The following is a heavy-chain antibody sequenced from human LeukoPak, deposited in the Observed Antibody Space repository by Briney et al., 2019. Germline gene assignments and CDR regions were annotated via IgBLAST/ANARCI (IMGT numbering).Heavy chain of an antibody. CDR3: ARDRGPIGSSWYGPADY. CDR1: GFTFDDYT. Sequence: QSGGSLRLSCAASGFTFDDYTMHWVRQAPGKGLEWVAVISYDGSNKYYADSVKGRFTTSRDNSKNTLYLQMNSLRAEDTAVYYCARDRGPIGSSWYGPADYWGQGTLVTVSS. V-gene: IGHV3-30*04. D-gene: IGHD6-13*01. CDR2: ISYDGSNK. J-gene: IGHJ4*02.